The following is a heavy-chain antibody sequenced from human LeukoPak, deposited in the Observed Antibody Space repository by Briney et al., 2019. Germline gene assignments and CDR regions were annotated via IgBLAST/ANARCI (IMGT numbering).Heavy chain of an antibody. J-gene: IGHJ4*02. CDR2: INTNTGNP. Sequence: ASVKVSCKASGYTFTSYAMNWVRQAPGQGLEWMGWINTNTGNPTYAQGFTGRFVFSLDTSVSTAYLQISSLKAEDTAVYYCARDPRYNWNDSRSPYYFDYWGQGTLVTVSS. CDR3: ARDPRYNWNDSRSPYYFDY. V-gene: IGHV7-4-1*02. D-gene: IGHD1-1*01. CDR1: GYTFTSYA.